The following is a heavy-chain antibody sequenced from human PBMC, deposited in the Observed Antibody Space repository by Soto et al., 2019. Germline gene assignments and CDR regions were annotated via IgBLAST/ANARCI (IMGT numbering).Heavy chain of an antibody. CDR3: ARHKYYYDSSGYSNWFDP. D-gene: IGHD3-22*01. V-gene: IGHV5-51*01. CDR2: IYPGDSDT. Sequence: RGESLKISCKGSGYSFTSYWIGWVRQMPGKGLEWMGIIYPGDSDTRYSPSFQGQVTISADKSISTAYLQWSSLKASDTAMYYCARHKYYYDSSGYSNWFDPWGQGTLVTVSS. J-gene: IGHJ5*02. CDR1: GYSFTSYW.